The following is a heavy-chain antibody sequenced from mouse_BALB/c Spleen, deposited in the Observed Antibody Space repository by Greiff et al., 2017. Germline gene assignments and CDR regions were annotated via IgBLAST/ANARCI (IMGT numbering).Heavy chain of an antibody. D-gene: IGHD2-1*01. CDR1: GDSITSGY. J-gene: IGHJ3*01. CDR2: ISYSGST. CDR3: ASPYGNSAWFAY. Sequence: EVQRVESGPSLVKPSQTLSLTCSVTGDSITSGYWNWIRKFPGNKLEYMGYISYSGSTYYNPSLKSRISITRDTSKNQYYLQLNSVTTEDTATYYCASPYGNSAWFAYWGQGTLVTVSA. V-gene: IGHV3-8*02.